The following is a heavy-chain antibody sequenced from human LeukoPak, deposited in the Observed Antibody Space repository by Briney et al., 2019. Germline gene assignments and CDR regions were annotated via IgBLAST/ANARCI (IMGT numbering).Heavy chain of an antibody. CDR2: ISYDGSNK. CDR3: AKSYCSGGSCYSGDYYGMDV. J-gene: IGHJ6*02. CDR1: GFTFSSYG. D-gene: IGHD2-15*01. Sequence: GGSLRLSCAASGFTFSSYGMQWVGQAPGKGRGGGAVISYDGSNKYYADSVKGRFTISRDNSKNTLYLQMNSLRAEDTAVYYCAKSYCSGGSCYSGDYYGMDVWGQGTTVTVSS. V-gene: IGHV3-30*18.